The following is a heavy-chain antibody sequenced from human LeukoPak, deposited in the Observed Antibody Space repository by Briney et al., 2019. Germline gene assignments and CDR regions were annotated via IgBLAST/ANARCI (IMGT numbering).Heavy chain of an antibody. D-gene: IGHD6-13*01. V-gene: IGHV4-38-2*02. J-gene: IGHJ4*02. CDR1: GYSISSGYY. CDR3: ARDSSARYSASWYVVGDFDY. Sequence: SETLSLTCTVSGYSISSGYYWGWIRQPPGKGLEWIGNIFHSGSTYYNPSLKSRVTISIDTSKNQFSLKLSSVTAADTAVYYCARDSSARYSASWYVVGDFDYWGQGTLVTVSS. CDR2: IFHSGST.